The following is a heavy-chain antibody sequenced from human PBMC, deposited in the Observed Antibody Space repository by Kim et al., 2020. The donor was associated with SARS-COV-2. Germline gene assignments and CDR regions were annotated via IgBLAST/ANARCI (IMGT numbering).Heavy chain of an antibody. CDR2: ISGSGGST. J-gene: IGHJ6*02. Sequence: GGSLRLSCAASGFTFSSYAMSWVRQAPGKGLEWVSAISGSGGSTYYADSVKGRVTIARDNSKNTLYLQMNSLRAEDTAVYYCAKELACSLWFGELLLKDDCLYGMDVWGQGTTVTVSS. CDR1: GFTFSSYA. D-gene: IGHD3-10*01. V-gene: IGHV3-23*01. CDR3: AKELACSLWFGELLLKDDCLYGMDV.